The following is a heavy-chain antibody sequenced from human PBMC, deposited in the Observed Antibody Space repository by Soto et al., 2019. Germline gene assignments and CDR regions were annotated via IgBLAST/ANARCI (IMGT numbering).Heavy chain of an antibody. CDR3: ARDGSGSYYVHDAFDI. CDR1: GGSISSYY. J-gene: IGHJ3*02. Sequence: SETLSLTCTVSGGSISSYYWSWIRQPPGKGLEWIGYIYYSGSTNYNPSLKSRVTISVDTSKNKFSLKLSPVTAADTAVYYCARDGSGSYYVHDAFDIWGQGTMVTVSS. CDR2: IYYSGST. V-gene: IGHV4-59*01. D-gene: IGHD3-10*01.